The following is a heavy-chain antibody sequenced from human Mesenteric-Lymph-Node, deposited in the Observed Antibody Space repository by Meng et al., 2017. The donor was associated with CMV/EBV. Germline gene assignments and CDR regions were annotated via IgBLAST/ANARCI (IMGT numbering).Heavy chain of an antibody. CDR2: IYHSGST. D-gene: IGHD3-10*01. CDR1: GGSISSSYW. V-gene: IGHV4-4*02. Sequence: AVSGGSISSSYWWTWVRPSPGKGLEWIGEIYHSGSTNYNPSLKSRVTISVDKSKNHFSLNLSSVTAADTAVYYCASRNYYASGSPDYWGQGTLVTVSS. CDR3: ASRNYYASGSPDY. J-gene: IGHJ4*02.